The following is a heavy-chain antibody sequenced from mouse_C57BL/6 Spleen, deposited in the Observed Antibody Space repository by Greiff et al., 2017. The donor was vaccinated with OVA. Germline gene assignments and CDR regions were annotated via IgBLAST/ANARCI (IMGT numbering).Heavy chain of an antibody. CDR3: ARGHLLDY. V-gene: IGHV1-50*01. CDR1: GYTFTSYW. Sequence: QVQLQQPGAELVKPGASVKLSCKASGYTFTSYWMQWVKQRPGQGLEWIGEIDPSDSYTNYNQKFKGKATLTVDTSSSTAYMQLSSLTSEDSAVYYCARGHLLDYWGQGTTLTVSS. CDR2: IDPSDSYT. D-gene: IGHD3-3*01. J-gene: IGHJ2*01.